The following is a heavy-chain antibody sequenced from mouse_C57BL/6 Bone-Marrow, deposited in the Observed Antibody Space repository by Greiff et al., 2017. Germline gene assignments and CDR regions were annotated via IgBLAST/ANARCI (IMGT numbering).Heavy chain of an antibody. D-gene: IGHD1-1*01. CDR2: IYPGDGDT. V-gene: IGHV1-82*01. CDR1: GYAFSSSW. Sequence: QVQLQQSGPELVKPGASVKISCKASGYAFSSSWMNWVKQRPGKGLEWIGRIYPGDGDTTYNGKFKGKATLTADKSSSTASMQLSSLTSEDSAVYFCARPIWYGSTSYAMDYWGQGTSVTVSS. CDR3: ARPIWYGSTSYAMDY. J-gene: IGHJ4*01.